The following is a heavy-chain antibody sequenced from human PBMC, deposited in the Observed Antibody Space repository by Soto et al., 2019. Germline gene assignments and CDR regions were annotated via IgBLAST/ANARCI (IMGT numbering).Heavy chain of an antibody. CDR3: ARDPLPERAGGSWFDP. V-gene: IGHV1-69*13. CDR1: GGTFSSYA. CDR2: IIPIFGTA. D-gene: IGHD3-16*01. Sequence: GASVKVSGKASGGTFSSYAISWVLQAPGQGLEWMGGIIPIFGTANYAQKFQGRVTITADESTSTAYMELSSLRSEDTAVYYCARDPLPERAGGSWFDPWGQGTLVTVSS. J-gene: IGHJ5*02.